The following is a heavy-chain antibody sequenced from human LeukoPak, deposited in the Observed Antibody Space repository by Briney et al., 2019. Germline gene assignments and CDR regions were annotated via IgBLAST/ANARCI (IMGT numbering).Heavy chain of an antibody. CDR1: GGTFSSYA. Sequence: GASVKVSCKASGGTFSSYAISWVRQAPGQGLEWMGGIIPIFGTANYAQKFQGRVTITTDESTSTAYMELSSLRSEDTAVYYCASHYYDSSGYGDLDYWGQGTLVTVSS. CDR3: ASHYYDSSGYGDLDY. CDR2: IIPIFGTA. J-gene: IGHJ4*02. D-gene: IGHD3-22*01. V-gene: IGHV1-69*05.